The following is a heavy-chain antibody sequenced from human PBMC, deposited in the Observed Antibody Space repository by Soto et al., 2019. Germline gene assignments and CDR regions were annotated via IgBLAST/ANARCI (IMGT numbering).Heavy chain of an antibody. J-gene: IGHJ6*02. D-gene: IGHD3-22*01. V-gene: IGHV1-2*06. Sequence: GASVKVSCKASGYSFTDYHIHWVRQAHGQGLEWLGRINPKSGGTSTAQKFQGRVTMTRDTSISTAYMELSRLRSDDTAVYYCARDRVPWYYYDSSGSPNYGMDVWGQGTTVTVSS. CDR3: ARDRVPWYYYDSSGSPNYGMDV. CDR1: GYSFTDYH. CDR2: INPKSGGT.